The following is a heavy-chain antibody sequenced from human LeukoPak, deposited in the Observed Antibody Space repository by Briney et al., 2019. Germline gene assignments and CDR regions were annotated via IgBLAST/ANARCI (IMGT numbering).Heavy chain of an antibody. CDR2: ISYDGSNK. D-gene: IGHD5-18*01. CDR3: AKDRYSYGSSYYYYGMDV. J-gene: IGHJ6*02. Sequence: GGSLRLSCAASGFTFDSYAMSWVRQAPGKGLEWVAVISYDGSNKYYADSVKGRFTISRDNSKNTLYLQMNSLRAEDTAVYYCAKDRYSYGSSYYYYGMDVWGQGTTVTVSS. CDR1: GFTFDSYA. V-gene: IGHV3-30*18.